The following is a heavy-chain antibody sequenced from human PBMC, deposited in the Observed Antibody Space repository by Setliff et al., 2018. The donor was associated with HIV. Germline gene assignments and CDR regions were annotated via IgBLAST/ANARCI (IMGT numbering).Heavy chain of an antibody. J-gene: IGHJ4*02. V-gene: IGHV3-7*01. CDR1: GFTFTNYW. CDR2: IGKDGSEK. Sequence: AGGSLRLSCAASGFTFTNYWMNWVRQAPGKGLEWVANIGKDGSEKYYVDSVKGRFSISRDNTKNLLYLEMNSLRAEDAAVYYCARVRLYNTALDYWGQGTLVTVSS. D-gene: IGHD3-3*01. CDR3: ARVRLYNTALDY.